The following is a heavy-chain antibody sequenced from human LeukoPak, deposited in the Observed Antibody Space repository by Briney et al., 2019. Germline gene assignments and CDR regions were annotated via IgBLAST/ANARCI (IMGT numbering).Heavy chain of an antibody. CDR1: GFTFDDYD. V-gene: IGHV3-9*01. CDR3: AKSLRFLEWLLFDY. CDR2: ISWNSGSI. J-gene: IGHJ4*02. D-gene: IGHD3-3*01. Sequence: PGRSLRLSCAASGFTFDDYDMHWVRQAPGKGLEWVSGISWNSGSIGYADSVEGRFTISRDNAKNSLYLQMNSLRAEDTALYYCAKSLRFLEWLLFDYWGQGTLVTVSS.